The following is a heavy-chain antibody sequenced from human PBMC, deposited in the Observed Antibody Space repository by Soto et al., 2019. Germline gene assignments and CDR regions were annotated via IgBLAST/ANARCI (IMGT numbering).Heavy chain of an antibody. CDR2: IGTAGDT. D-gene: IGHD2-15*01. CDR3: VKDVIGYCSAGNCFPDSYFDY. J-gene: IGHJ4*02. V-gene: IGHV3-13*01. Sequence: PGGSLRLSCAASGFTFSSYDMHWVRQATGKGLEWVSAIGTAGDTYYPGSVKGRFTISRENAKNSLYLQMNSLRAGDTAVYYCVKDVIGYCSAGNCFPDSYFDYWGQGALVTVSS. CDR1: GFTFSSYD.